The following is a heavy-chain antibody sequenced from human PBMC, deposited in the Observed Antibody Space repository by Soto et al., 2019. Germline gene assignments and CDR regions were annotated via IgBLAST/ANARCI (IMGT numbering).Heavy chain of an antibody. Sequence: SETLSLTCTVSGGSISSYYWGWIRQPPGKGLEWIGSIYYSGSTYYNPSLKSRVTISVDTSKNQFSLKLSSVTAADTAVYYCARQGYSSGWFAAFDIWGQGAMVTVSS. J-gene: IGHJ3*02. CDR3: ARQGYSSGWFAAFDI. CDR1: GGSISSYY. V-gene: IGHV4-39*01. CDR2: IYYSGST. D-gene: IGHD6-19*01.